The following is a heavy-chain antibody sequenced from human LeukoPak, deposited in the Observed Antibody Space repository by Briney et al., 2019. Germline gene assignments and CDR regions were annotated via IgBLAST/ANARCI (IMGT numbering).Heavy chain of an antibody. V-gene: IGHV3-48*04. D-gene: IGHD5-12*01. CDR2: ISSSSSTI. Sequence: GGSLRLSCAASGFTFSSYSMNWVRQAPGKGLEWVSYISSSSSTIYYADSVKGRFTISRDNAKNSLYLQMNSLRAEDTAVYYCARQRHDGYDHIDYWGQGTLVTVSS. CDR1: GFTFSSYS. J-gene: IGHJ4*02. CDR3: ARQRHDGYDHIDY.